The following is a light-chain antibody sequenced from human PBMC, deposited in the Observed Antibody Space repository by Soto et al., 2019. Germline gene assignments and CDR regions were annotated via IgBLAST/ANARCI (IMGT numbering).Light chain of an antibody. V-gene: IGKV1-6*01. Sequence: MTQSPASLSASLGERVTITCRASQGISHNLGWYQQKPGKAPRLLIYAASSLQSGVPSRFSGSGSGTDFTLTSSSQPPEYVVTYYRLQNNYSPRTFGGGTKVEIK. CDR1: QGISHN. CDR3: LQNNYSPRT. J-gene: IGKJ4*01. CDR2: AAS.